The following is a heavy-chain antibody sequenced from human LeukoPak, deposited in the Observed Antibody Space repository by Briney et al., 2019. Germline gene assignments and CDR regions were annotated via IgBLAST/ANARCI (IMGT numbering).Heavy chain of an antibody. D-gene: IGHD1-26*01. CDR1: GFTFDDYA. CDR2: ISWNSGSI. CDR3: AKGFGGSYFWEIDY. J-gene: IGHJ4*02. Sequence: GRSLRLSCAASGFTFDDYAMHWVRQAPGKGLEWVSGISWNSGSIGYADSVKGRFTISRDNAKNSLYLQMNSLRAEDMALYYCAKGFGGSYFWEIDYWGQGTLVTVSS. V-gene: IGHV3-9*03.